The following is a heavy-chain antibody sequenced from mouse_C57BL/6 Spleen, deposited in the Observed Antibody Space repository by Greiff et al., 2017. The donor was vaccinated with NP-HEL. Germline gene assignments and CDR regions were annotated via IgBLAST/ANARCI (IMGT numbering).Heavy chain of an antibody. D-gene: IGHD1-1*01. CDR2: LDPNSGGT. CDR3: ARSEDYYGSIYWYFDV. Sequence: QVQLQQPGAELVKPGASVKLSCKASGYTFTSYWMHWVKQRPGRGLEWIGRLDPNSGGTTYNETFKSKATLTVDKPSSTAYMQLSSLTSEDSAVYYCARSEDYYGSIYWYFDVWGTGTTVTVSS. J-gene: IGHJ1*03. V-gene: IGHV1-72*01. CDR1: GYTFTSYW.